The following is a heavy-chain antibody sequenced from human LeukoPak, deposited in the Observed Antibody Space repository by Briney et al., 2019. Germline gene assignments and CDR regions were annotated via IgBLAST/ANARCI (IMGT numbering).Heavy chain of an antibody. J-gene: IGHJ4*02. CDR2: VHGDGNNI. D-gene: IGHD1-26*01. Sequence: PGGSLRLSRAASGFPFSSYAMYWVRHAPGEGLVWVSRVHGDGNNIGYADFVEGRFTISRDNAKNTLYLEMSSLRREDTAVYYCARARVGDPTDYWGQGTLVTVSS. V-gene: IGHV3-74*01. CDR3: ARARVGDPTDY. CDR1: GFPFSSYA.